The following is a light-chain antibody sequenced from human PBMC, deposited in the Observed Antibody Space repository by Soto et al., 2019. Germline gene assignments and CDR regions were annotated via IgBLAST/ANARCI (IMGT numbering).Light chain of an antibody. V-gene: IGKV1-39*01. CDR1: QSISIY. CDR2: AAS. Sequence: DIQMTQSPSSLSASVGDRVTITCRTSQSISIYLNWYQQKPGKAPKLLIHAASSLQSGVPSRFSGSGSGTDFTLTISRLQPEDFATYYCQQSYSTPPTFGQGTKVEIK. J-gene: IGKJ1*01. CDR3: QQSYSTPPT.